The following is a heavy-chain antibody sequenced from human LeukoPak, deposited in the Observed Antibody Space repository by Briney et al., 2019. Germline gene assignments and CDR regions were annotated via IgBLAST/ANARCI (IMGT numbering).Heavy chain of an antibody. D-gene: IGHD3-10*01. CDR1: GGSVRSSRPY. Sequence: SETLSLTCTVSGGSVRSSRPYWGWIRQSPGKGLEWIGSVYYVGNAYYRPSLLSRATISIDTSKTHISLRLTSMTATDTGIYYCATHDEWSYFETWGQGALVTVSS. J-gene: IGHJ5*02. V-gene: IGHV4-39*02. CDR2: VYYVGNA. CDR3: ATHDEWSYFET.